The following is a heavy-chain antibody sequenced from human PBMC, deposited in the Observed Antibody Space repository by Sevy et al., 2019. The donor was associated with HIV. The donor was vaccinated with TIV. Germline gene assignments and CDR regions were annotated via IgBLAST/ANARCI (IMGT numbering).Heavy chain of an antibody. J-gene: IGHJ5*02. CDR2: ISHDGRNNK. Sequence: GGSLRLSCVASGFTFSELGMHWVRQAPGKGLEWVAVISHDGRNNKYNADSVKGGFTISRVNSKNALYLQMNSLRADDTAIYYCARDRGEILRSAFKSWGQGTLVTVSS. CDR3: ARDRGEILRSAFKS. CDR1: GFTFSELG. D-gene: IGHD3-10*01. V-gene: IGHV3-30*04.